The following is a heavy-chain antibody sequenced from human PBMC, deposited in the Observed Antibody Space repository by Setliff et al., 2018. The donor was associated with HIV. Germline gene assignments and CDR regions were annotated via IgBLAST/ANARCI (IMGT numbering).Heavy chain of an antibody. D-gene: IGHD3-3*01. CDR2: IIPLFETP. CDR3: ASGGYNFWSGYPNAFDI. V-gene: IGHV1-69*06. Sequence: SVKVSCKSSGGSFSTYAINWVRQAPGQGLEWMGNIIPLFETPDAAPRFRGRVTITADKSTSTAYMELSSLRSEDTAVYYCASGGYNFWSGYPNAFDIWGQGTMVTVSS. J-gene: IGHJ3*02. CDR1: GGSFSTYA.